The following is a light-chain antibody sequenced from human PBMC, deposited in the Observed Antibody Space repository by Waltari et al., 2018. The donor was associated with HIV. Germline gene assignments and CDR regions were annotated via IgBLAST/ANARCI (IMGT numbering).Light chain of an antibody. J-gene: IGKJ4*01. V-gene: IGKV2-24*01. CDR1: QSLVRSDGDSY. CDR3: MQTTQCPLT. Sequence: DIVMTQTPLSSPVTLGQPASISCRSSQSLVRSDGDSYLSWLHQRPGQPPRVLVYKTSNRFSGVTDRFSGSGAGTDFTLTISRVEAEDVGIYYCMQTTQCPLTFGGGTKVEIK. CDR2: KTS.